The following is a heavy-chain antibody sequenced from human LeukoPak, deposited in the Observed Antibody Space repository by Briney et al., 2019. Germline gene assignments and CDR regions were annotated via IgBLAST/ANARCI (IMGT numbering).Heavy chain of an antibody. D-gene: IGHD3-10*01. J-gene: IGHJ4*02. Sequence: GGSLRLSCAASGFTFSNYWIHWGRQAPGGGLMWVSRLNTDGSSTYYADSVKGRFTISRDNAKNTLYLQMNSLRAEDTAVYYCARDLYGPGYGGQGTLVTVSS. CDR3: ARDLYGPGY. CDR1: GFTFSNYW. CDR2: LNTDGSST. V-gene: IGHV3-74*01.